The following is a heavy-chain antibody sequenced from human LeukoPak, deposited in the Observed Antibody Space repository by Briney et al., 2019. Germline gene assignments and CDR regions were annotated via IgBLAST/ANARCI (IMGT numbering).Heavy chain of an antibody. Sequence: SETLSLTCAVSGGSFSGYYWSWIRQPPGKGLEWIGEINHSGSTNYNPSLKSSVTISVDTSKTQFSLKLSSVPAADTAVYYCARGPRRRITIVRETRWFDPWGQGTLVTVSS. CDR1: GGSFSGYY. V-gene: IGHV4-34*01. J-gene: IGHJ5*02. CDR2: INHSGST. D-gene: IGHD3-10*01. CDR3: ARGPRRRITIVRETRWFDP.